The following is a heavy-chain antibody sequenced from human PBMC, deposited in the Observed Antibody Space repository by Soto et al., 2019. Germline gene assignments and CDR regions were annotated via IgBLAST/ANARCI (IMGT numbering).Heavy chain of an antibody. J-gene: IGHJ6*02. Sequence: SVKVSCKASGGTFSSYAISWVRQAPGQGLEWMGGIIPIFGTANYAQKFQGRVTITADGSTSTAYMELSSLRSEDTAVYYCARGLVTMVRGVYALPYGMDVWGQGTTVTVSS. D-gene: IGHD3-10*01. CDR3: ARGLVTMVRGVYALPYGMDV. CDR2: IIPIFGTA. CDR1: GGTFSSYA. V-gene: IGHV1-69*13.